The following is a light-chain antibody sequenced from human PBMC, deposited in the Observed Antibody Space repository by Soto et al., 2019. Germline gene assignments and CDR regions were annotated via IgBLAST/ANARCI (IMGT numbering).Light chain of an antibody. CDR1: YSNIGSNT. CDR3: AAWDDRLNSKIVL. Sequence: QSVLTQPPSASATPGQRVTISCSGTYSNIGSNTVAWYQRLPGAAPKLLIYSNNERPSGVPDRFSGSRSGSSASLAISGLQSEDEADYDCAAWDDRLNSKIVLFGGGTKLTVL. V-gene: IGLV1-44*01. CDR2: SNN. J-gene: IGLJ2*01.